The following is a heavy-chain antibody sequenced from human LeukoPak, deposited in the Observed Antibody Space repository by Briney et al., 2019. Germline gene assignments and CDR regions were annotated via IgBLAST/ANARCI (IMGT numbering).Heavy chain of an antibody. CDR2: IYYSGST. CDR3: ARPGNYYDSSDAFDI. J-gene: IGHJ3*02. D-gene: IGHD3-22*01. CDR1: GGSISSSSYY. V-gene: IGHV4-39*07. Sequence: SETLSLTCTVSGGSISSSSYYWGWIRQPPGKGLEWIGSIYYSGSTYYNPSLKSRVTISVDTSKNQFSLKLSSVAAADTAVYYCARPGNYYDSSDAFDIWGQGTMVTVSS.